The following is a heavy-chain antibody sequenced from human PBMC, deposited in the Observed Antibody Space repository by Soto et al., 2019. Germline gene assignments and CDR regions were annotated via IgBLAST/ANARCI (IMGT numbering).Heavy chain of an antibody. CDR2: IYSGGST. CDR3: ARDWRFGELRGGPYYYYYMDV. CDR1: GFTVSSNY. V-gene: IGHV3-66*01. J-gene: IGHJ6*03. D-gene: IGHD3-10*01. Sequence: EVQLVESGGGLVQPGGSLRLSCAASGFTVSSNYMSWVRQAPGKGLEWVSVIYSGGSTYYADSVKGRFTISRDNSKNTLYLQMNSLRAEDTAVYYCARDWRFGELRGGPYYYYYMDVWGKGTTVTVSS.